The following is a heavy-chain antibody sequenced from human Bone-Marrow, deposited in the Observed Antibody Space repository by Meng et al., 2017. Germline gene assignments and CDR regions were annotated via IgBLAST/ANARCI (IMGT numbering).Heavy chain of an antibody. CDR2: ISYSGST. J-gene: IGHJ4*02. CDR1: SGSINSYF. Sequence: QLVGSGQGLVKPPETLSLTCTVSSGSINSYFWSWIRQPPGKGPEWIGYISYSGSTNYNPSLKSRVTISVDTSKNQFSLKLSSVTAADTAVYYRARAIATRPDVFDYWGQGTLVTVSS. V-gene: IGHV4-59*01. CDR3: ARAIATRPDVFDY. D-gene: IGHD6-6*01.